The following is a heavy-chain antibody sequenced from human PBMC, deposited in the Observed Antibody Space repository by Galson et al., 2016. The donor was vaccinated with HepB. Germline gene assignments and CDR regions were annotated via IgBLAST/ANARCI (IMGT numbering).Heavy chain of an antibody. J-gene: IGHJ6*03. CDR3: ARARMVRGERSYYLDV. V-gene: IGHV3-11*06. CDR2: ISSSSSYT. D-gene: IGHD3-10*01. Sequence: SLRLSCAASGFTLIDYYMSWIRQAPGKGLEWVSYISSSSSYTNYADSVKGRFTISRDNAKNSLYLQVNSLRAEDTAVYYCARARMVRGERSYYLDVWGKGTTVTVSS. CDR1: GFTLIDYY.